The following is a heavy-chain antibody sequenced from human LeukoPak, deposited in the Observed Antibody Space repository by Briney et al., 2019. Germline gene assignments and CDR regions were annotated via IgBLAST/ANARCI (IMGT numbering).Heavy chain of an antibody. CDR1: GFTFSSYG. J-gene: IGHJ6*02. CDR2: IWYDGSNK. D-gene: IGHD3-10*01. CDR3: ARVQRSYYGSGSYPYYYYYGMDV. V-gene: IGHV3-33*01. Sequence: GGSLRLSCAASGFTFSSYGMHWARQAPGKGLEWVAVIWYDGSNKYYADSVKGRFTISRDNSKNTLYLQMNSLRAEDTAVYYCARVQRSYYGSGSYPYYYYYGMDVWGQGTTVTVSS.